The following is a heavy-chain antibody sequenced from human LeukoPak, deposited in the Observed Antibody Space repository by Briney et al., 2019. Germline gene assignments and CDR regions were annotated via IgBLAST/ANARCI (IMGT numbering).Heavy chain of an antibody. V-gene: IGHV1-69*04. D-gene: IGHD3-10*01. CDR3: ARSSPQAMVRGVIIPVFDY. CDR2: IIPILGIA. Sequence: GASVKVSCKASGGTFSSYAISWVRQAPGQGLEWMGRIIPILGIANYAQKFQGRVTITADKSTSTAYMELSSLRSDDTAVYYCARSSPQAMVRGVIIPVFDYWGQGTLVTVSS. J-gene: IGHJ4*02. CDR1: GGTFSSYA.